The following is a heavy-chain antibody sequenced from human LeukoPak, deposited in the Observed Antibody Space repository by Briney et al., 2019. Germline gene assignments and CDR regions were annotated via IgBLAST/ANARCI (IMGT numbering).Heavy chain of an antibody. CDR1: GFTFRSYW. CDR3: ARDGNGLIFPTDS. D-gene: IGHD2-8*01. J-gene: IGHJ4*02. CDR2: INQGEGKK. Sequence: AGGSLRLSCAASGFTFRSYWMSWVRQAPGKGLEWVANINQGEGKKYYLDSVKGRFTISRDNTKNSLYLQMIGLRAEDTAVYYCARDGNGLIFPTDSWGQGTLLTVSS. V-gene: IGHV3-7*01.